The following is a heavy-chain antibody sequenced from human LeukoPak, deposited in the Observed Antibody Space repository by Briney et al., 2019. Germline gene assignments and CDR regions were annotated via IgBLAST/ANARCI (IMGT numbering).Heavy chain of an antibody. CDR1: GFTFSSYG. CDR3: ARVNSYYYDSSGYFPDAFDI. V-gene: IGHV3-7*01. D-gene: IGHD3-22*01. Sequence: GGSLRLSCAASGFTFSSYGMHWVRQAPGKGLEWVANIKQGGSEKYYVDSVKGRFTISRDNAKNSLYLQMNSLRAEDTAVYYCARVNSYYYDSSGYFPDAFDIWGQGTMVTVSS. J-gene: IGHJ3*02. CDR2: IKQGGSEK.